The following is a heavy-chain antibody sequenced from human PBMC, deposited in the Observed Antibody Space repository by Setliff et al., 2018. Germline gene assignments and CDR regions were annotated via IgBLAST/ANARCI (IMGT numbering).Heavy chain of an antibody. J-gene: IGHJ5*02. V-gene: IGHV4-39*01. D-gene: IGHD3-16*01. CDR2: IYYSGST. Sequence: SETLSLTCTVSDVSISSSSFYWAWIRQPPGKGLEWIGSIYYSGSTYYNPSLTSRVTISVDTSNNQFSLNLRSVTAADTALYYCARRTFGSGRFDPWGQGTLVTVSS. CDR1: DVSISSSSFY. CDR3: ARRTFGSGRFDP.